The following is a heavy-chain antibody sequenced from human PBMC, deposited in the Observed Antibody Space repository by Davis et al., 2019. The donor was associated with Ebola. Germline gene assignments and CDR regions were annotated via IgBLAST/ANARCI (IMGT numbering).Heavy chain of an antibody. V-gene: IGHV3-74*01. Sequence: HTGGSLRLSCAASGFTFSNAWMNWVRQAPGKGLVWVSRINSDGSSTSYADSVKGRFTISRDNAKNTLYLQMNSLRAEDTAVYYCARASPRPRLNYYYGMDVWGQGTTVTVSS. CDR1: GFTFSNAW. CDR3: ARASPRPRLNYYYGMDV. D-gene: IGHD6-19*01. J-gene: IGHJ6*02. CDR2: INSDGSST.